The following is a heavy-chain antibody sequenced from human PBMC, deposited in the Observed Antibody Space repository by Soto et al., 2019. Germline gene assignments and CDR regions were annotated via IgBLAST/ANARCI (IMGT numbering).Heavy chain of an antibody. V-gene: IGHV3-7*01. Sequence: GGSLRLSCAASGFTFSSYWMSWVRQAPGEGLEWVANIKQDGSEKYYVDSVKGRFTISRDNAKNSLYLQMNSLRAEDTAVYYCARALAARRINYYYYMDVWGKGTTVTVSS. CDR2: IKQDGSEK. D-gene: IGHD6-6*01. CDR3: ARALAARRINYYYYMDV. CDR1: GFTFSSYW. J-gene: IGHJ6*03.